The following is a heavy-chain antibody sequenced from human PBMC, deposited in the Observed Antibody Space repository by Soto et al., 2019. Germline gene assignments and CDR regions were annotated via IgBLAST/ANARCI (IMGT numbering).Heavy chain of an antibody. D-gene: IGHD3-10*01. CDR1: GFTCSSYS. CDR2: ISGSGGST. CDR3: AKDQKGLIWFGELLSEWFDS. J-gene: IGHJ5*01. V-gene: IGHV3-23*01. Sequence: XGSLRLSCADSGFTCSSYSMGWVRQAPGKGLDWVSAISGSGGSTYYADSVKGRFTISRDNSKNTLYLQMNSLRAEETAVYYCAKDQKGLIWFGELLSEWFDSWGQGTLVTVSS.